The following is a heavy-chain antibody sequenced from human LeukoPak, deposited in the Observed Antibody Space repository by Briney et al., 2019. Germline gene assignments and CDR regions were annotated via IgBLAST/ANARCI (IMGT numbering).Heavy chain of an antibody. CDR2: FYYSGT. D-gene: IGHD3-9*01. CDR3: ARQDTFYDVLPGYYMDY. V-gene: IGHV4-39*01. Sequence: SETLSLTCIVSGSSISSSRYYWAWIRQSPGKGLEWIGSFYYSGTYYSPSLKSRVTISVDTSKNQFSLRLNSVTAADTAIYYCARQDTFYDVLPGYYMDYRGQGILVTVSS. CDR1: GSSISSSRYY. J-gene: IGHJ4*02.